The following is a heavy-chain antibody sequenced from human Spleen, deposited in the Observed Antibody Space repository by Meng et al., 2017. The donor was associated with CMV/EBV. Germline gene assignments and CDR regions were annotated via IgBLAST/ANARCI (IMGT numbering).Heavy chain of an antibody. CDR2: IYPDDSAT. Sequence: GESLKISCKGPADSFTNYWIGWVRQMPGKGLEWMGIIYPDDSATRYNPSFQGQVTISADRSISTAYLQWNNLKASDTAMYYCARREWLVREAFDIWGQGTLVTVSS. CDR3: ARREWLVREAFDI. V-gene: IGHV5-51*01. J-gene: IGHJ3*02. CDR1: ADSFTNYW. D-gene: IGHD6-19*01.